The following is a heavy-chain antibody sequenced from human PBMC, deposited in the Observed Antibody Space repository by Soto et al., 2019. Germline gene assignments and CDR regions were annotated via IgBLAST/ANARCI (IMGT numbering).Heavy chain of an antibody. V-gene: IGHV3-23*01. CDR3: AKSSRQYASEIKAFLEQ. J-gene: IGHJ4*02. Sequence: GGSLRLSCAASVFTFINFCMTWVLQAPVDWLEWVSSISGTDDYTYYADSVKGRFTISRDNALNTLFLQMNNLRADDTAVYYCAKSSRQYASEIKAFLEQWGMGNVVNVSS. D-gene: IGHD2-2*01. CDR2: ISGTDDYT. CDR1: VFTFINFC.